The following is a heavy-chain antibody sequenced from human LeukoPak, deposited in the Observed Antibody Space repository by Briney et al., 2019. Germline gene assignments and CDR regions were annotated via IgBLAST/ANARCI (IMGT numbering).Heavy chain of an antibody. Sequence: ASVKVSCKASGYTFTSYDINWVRQATGQGLEWMGWMNPNSGNTGYAQKFQGRVTMTRNTSISTAYMELSSLRSEDTAVYYCARSGTRAAARRSNWFDPWSQGTLVTVSS. CDR2: MNPNSGNT. D-gene: IGHD1/OR15-1a*01. V-gene: IGHV1-8*01. CDR3: ARSGTRAAARRSNWFDP. J-gene: IGHJ5*02. CDR1: GYTFTSYD.